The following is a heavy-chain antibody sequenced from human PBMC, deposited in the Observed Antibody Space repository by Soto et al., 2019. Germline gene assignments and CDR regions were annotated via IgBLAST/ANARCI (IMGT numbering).Heavy chain of an antibody. CDR1: GYTFTGYY. V-gene: IGHV1-2*02. D-gene: IGHD5-12*01. J-gene: IGHJ5*02. CDR2: INPNSGGT. CDR3: ARDPGIVATAPHNWFDP. Sequence: ASVKVSCKASGYTFTGYYMHWVRQAPGQGLEWMGWINPNSGGTNYAQKFQGRVTMTRDTSISTAYMELSRLRSDDTAVYYCARDPGIVATAPHNWFDPWGQGTLVTVSS.